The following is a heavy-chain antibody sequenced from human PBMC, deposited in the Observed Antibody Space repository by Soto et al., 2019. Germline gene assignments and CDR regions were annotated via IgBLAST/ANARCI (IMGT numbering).Heavy chain of an antibody. Sequence: PSETLSLTCTVSGGSISSGGYYWSWIRQHPGKGLEWIGYIYYSGSTYYNPSLKSRVTISVDTSKNQFSLKLSSVTAADTAVYYCAGSRGWGNWFDPWGQGTLVTVSS. CDR3: AGSRGWGNWFDP. J-gene: IGHJ5*02. CDR2: IYYSGST. D-gene: IGHD6-19*01. CDR1: GGSISSGGYY. V-gene: IGHV4-31*03.